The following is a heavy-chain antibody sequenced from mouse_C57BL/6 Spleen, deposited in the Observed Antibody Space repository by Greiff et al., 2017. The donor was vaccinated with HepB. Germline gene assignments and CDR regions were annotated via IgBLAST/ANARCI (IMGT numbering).Heavy chain of an antibody. D-gene: IGHD1-1*01. CDR3: ARYAYGSSPLAMDY. V-gene: IGHV1-50*01. CDR2: IDPSDSYT. CDR1: GYTFTSYW. Sequence: QVQLQQPGAELVKPGASVKLSCKASGYTFTSYWMQWVKQRPGQGLEWIGEIDPSDSYTNYNQKFKGKATLTVHTSSSTAYMQLSSLTSEDSAVYYCARYAYGSSPLAMDYWGQGTSVTVSS. J-gene: IGHJ4*01.